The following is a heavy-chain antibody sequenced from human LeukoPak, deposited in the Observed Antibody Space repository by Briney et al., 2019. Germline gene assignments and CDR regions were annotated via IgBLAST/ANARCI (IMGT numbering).Heavy chain of an antibody. CDR3: ARDIHSYYDILTGYSNDAFDI. V-gene: IGHV1-2*02. CDR2: INPNSGGT. Sequence: ASVKVSCKASGYTFTGYYMHWVRQAPGQGLEWMGCINPNSGGTNYAQKFQGRVTMTRDTSISTAYMELSRLRSDDTAVHYCARDIHSYYDILTGYSNDAFDIWGQGTMVTVSS. D-gene: IGHD3-9*01. J-gene: IGHJ3*02. CDR1: GYTFTGYY.